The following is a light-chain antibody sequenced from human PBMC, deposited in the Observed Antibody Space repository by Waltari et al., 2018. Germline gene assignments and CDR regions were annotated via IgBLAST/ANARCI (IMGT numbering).Light chain of an antibody. CDR2: QDS. J-gene: IGLJ1*01. V-gene: IGLV3-1*01. CDR3: QAWDRSPS. Sequence: SHELTQPPSVSVSPGQTARITCPGDNLADKFVCWYQPKSGQSPVLIIYQDSKRPSGIPERFSGSNSGNTATLTISGTQAMDEADYYCQAWDRSPSFGTGTKVSVL. CDR1: NLADKF.